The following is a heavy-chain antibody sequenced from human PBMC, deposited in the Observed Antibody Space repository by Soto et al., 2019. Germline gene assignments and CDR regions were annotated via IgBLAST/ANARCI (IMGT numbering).Heavy chain of an antibody. V-gene: IGHV4-39*01. Sequence: PSETLSLTCSVSGGSISNSRDYWGWIRQPPGKGLEWIATIYYSGKTYYNPSLKSRVTISVDTSKNQFSLKLSSVTAADTDVYYFAMGYSYGLPGYAFDTRGQGTMVTVSS. D-gene: IGHD5-18*01. CDR3: AMGYSYGLPGYAFDT. CDR1: GGSISNSRDY. J-gene: IGHJ3*02. CDR2: IYYSGKT.